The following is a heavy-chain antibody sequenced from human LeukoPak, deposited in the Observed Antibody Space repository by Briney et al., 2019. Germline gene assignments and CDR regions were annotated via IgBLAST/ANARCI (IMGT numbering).Heavy chain of an antibody. CDR1: GFTFSSYE. D-gene: IGHD3-22*01. V-gene: IGHV3-48*03. Sequence: GGSLRLSRAASGFTFSSYEMNWVRQAPGKGLEWVSYISSSGSTIYYADSVKGRFTISRDNAKNSLYLQMNSLRAEDTAVYYCARGVYDSSGYSDYWGQGTLVTVSS. CDR2: ISSSGSTI. CDR3: ARGVYDSSGYSDY. J-gene: IGHJ4*02.